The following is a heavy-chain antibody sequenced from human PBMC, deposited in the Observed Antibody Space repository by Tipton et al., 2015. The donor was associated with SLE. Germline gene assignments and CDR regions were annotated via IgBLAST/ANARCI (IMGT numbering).Heavy chain of an antibody. CDR1: GGSLTSGTYY. V-gene: IGHV4-39*07. CDR3: AREEMATSFDY. CDR2: ISYSGST. J-gene: IGHJ4*02. Sequence: TLSLTCAVSGGSLTSGTYYWGWIRQPPGKGLEWIGSLYYSGSISYSGSTYYNPSLKSRVTISVDTSKNQFSLKLSSVTAADTAVYYCAREEMATSFDYWGQGTLVTV. D-gene: IGHD5-24*01.